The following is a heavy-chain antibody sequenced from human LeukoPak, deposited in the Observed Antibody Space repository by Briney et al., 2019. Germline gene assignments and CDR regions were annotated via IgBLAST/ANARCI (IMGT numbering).Heavy chain of an antibody. CDR3: ANDMPQWELLPVI. CDR2: ISYDGSNK. J-gene: IGHJ4*02. V-gene: IGHV3-30*18. D-gene: IGHD1-26*01. Sequence: GGSLRLSCAASGFTFSSYGMHWVRQAPGKGLEWVAVISYDGSNKYYADSVKGRFTISRDNSKNTLYLQMNSLRAEDTAVYYCANDMPQWELLPVIWGQGTLVTVSS. CDR1: GFTFSSYG.